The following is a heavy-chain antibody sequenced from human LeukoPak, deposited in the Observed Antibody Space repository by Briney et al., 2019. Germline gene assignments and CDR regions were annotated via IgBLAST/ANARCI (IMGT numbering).Heavy chain of an antibody. V-gene: IGHV3-53*01. D-gene: IGHD3-3*01. J-gene: IGHJ5*02. CDR2: FNAAGGT. Sequence: PGGSRNFSCQPLGTPAGTSSRSGAGKLPGRVRGGAQVFNAAGGTYYADSVKGRFTISRDSSKDTIYLQMNSLRVEDTAVYYCARSGGDDVVWSGPVGWFDPWGQGTLVTVSS. CDR3: ARSGGDDVVWSGPVGWFDP. CDR1: GTPAGTSS.